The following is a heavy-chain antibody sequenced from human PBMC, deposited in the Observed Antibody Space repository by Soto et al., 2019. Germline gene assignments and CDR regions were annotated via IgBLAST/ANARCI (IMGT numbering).Heavy chain of an antibody. CDR1: GFTFSDHY. D-gene: IGHD3-3*01. V-gene: IGHV3-72*01. CDR3: ARRNDFWSGGDMDV. Sequence: EVHLVESGGGLVQPGGSLRLSCAVSGFTFSDHYMDWVRQAPGQGLEWVARSRNKVKSYSTGYAASVKGRFTVSRDDSKSLLYLQMNSLTTEDTAVYYCARRNDFWSGGDMDVW. J-gene: IGHJ6*01. CDR2: SRNKVKSYST.